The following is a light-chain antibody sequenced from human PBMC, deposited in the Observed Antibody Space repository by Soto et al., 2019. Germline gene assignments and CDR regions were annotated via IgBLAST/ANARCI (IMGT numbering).Light chain of an antibody. V-gene: IGKV3-20*01. CDR3: QQYTNSPPYT. J-gene: IGKJ2*01. Sequence: EIVLTQSPGTLSLSPGERATLSCRASQSFSSSYLAWYQQKPGQAPRLLMYGACNRATGIPDRFSGSGSGRDFTLTISRLEPEDFAVYYCQQYTNSPPYTFGQGTKLEI. CDR1: QSFSSSY. CDR2: GAC.